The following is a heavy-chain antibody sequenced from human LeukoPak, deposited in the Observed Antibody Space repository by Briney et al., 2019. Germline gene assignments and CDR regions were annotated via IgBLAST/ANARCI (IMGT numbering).Heavy chain of an antibody. CDR1: GYTFTGYY. CDR2: INPNGGGT. D-gene: IGHD3-10*01. Sequence: GASVKVSCKASGYTFTGYYMHWVRQAPGQGLEWMGWINPNGGGTNYAQKFQGRVTMTRDTSISTAYMELSSLRSEDTAVYYCATELGGSGGGDAFDIWGQGTMVTVSS. V-gene: IGHV1-2*02. CDR3: ATELGGSGGGDAFDI. J-gene: IGHJ3*02.